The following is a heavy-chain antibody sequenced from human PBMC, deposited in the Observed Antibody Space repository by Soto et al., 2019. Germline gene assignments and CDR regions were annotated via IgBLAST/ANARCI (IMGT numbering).Heavy chain of an antibody. J-gene: IGHJ6*02. Sequence: QVQLVQSGAEVKKPGSSVKVSCKASGGTFSSYAISWLRQAPGQGLEWMGGIIPIVGTANYAQKFQGRVTITADESTSTAYMELSSLRSEDTAVYYCARSASMGPRGYYYGMDVWGQWTTVTVSS. V-gene: IGHV1-69*01. CDR3: ARSASMGPRGYYYGMDV. CDR2: IIPIVGTA. CDR1: GGTFSSYA. D-gene: IGHD1-26*01.